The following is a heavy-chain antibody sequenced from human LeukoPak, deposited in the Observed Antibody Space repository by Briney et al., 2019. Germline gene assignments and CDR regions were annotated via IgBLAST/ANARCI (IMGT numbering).Heavy chain of an antibody. D-gene: IGHD2-15*01. CDR3: AKDPGYCSGGSCYEYWFDP. CDR2: IHKNGSNK. Sequence: GGSLRLSCAASGFTFSSYGLNWSPQAPAKGLDWVAFIHKNGSNKYYADSVKGRFTISRDNSKNTLYLQMNSLRAEDTAVYYCAKDPGYCSGGSCYEYWFDPWGQGTLVTVSS. CDR1: GFTFSSYG. J-gene: IGHJ5*02. V-gene: IGHV3-30*02.